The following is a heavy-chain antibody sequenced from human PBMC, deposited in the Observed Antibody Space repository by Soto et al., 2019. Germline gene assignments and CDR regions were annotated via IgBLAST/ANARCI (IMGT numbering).Heavy chain of an antibody. V-gene: IGHV1-69*13. CDR3: ARQGIAAVAISLGYYYYGMDV. J-gene: IGHJ6*02. CDR2: IIPIFGTA. D-gene: IGHD6-13*01. CDR1: GGTFSSYA. Sequence: SVKVSCKASGGTFSSYAISWVRQAPGQGLEWMGGIIPIFGTANYAQEFQGRVTITADESTSTAYMELRSLRSEDTAVYYCARQGIAAVAISLGYYYYGMDVWGQGTTVTVSS.